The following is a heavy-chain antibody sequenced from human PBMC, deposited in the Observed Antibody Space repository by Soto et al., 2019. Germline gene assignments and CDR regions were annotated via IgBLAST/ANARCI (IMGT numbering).Heavy chain of an antibody. V-gene: IGHV3-33*01. CDR1: GFTFSSYG. Sequence: GGSLRLSCAASGFTFSSYGMHWVRQAPGKGLEWVAVIWYDGSNKYYADSVKGRFTISRDNSKNTLYLQMNSLRAEDTAVYYCARAGAMVYATAGYFDYWGQGTLVTVSS. CDR3: ARAGAMVYATAGYFDY. CDR2: IWYDGSNK. D-gene: IGHD2-8*01. J-gene: IGHJ4*02.